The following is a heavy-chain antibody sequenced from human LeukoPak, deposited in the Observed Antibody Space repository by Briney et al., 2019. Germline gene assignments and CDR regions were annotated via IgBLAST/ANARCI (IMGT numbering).Heavy chain of an antibody. J-gene: IGHJ4*02. Sequence: PGASLRLSCAASGFTFSNYPMSWVRQAPGKGLEWVSAITGSRGNPYYADSVKGRFTIARDNSKNTVVLQMNSLRAEDTAVYYCAKWGDYDVLTGYCVSDYWGQGALVTVSS. CDR1: GFTFSNYP. D-gene: IGHD3-9*01. CDR3: AKWGDYDVLTGYCVSDY. V-gene: IGHV3-23*01. CDR2: ITGSRGNP.